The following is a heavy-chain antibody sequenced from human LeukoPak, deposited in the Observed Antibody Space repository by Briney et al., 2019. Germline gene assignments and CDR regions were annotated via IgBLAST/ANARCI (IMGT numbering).Heavy chain of an antibody. Sequence: PGGSLRLSCAASGFTFSSYSMNWVRQAPGKGLEWVSSISSSSSYIYYADSVKGRFTISRDNAKNSLYLQMNSLRAEDTAVYYCARDPRAVVINDSDYWGQGTLVTVSS. J-gene: IGHJ4*02. CDR3: ARDPRAVVINDSDY. CDR1: GFTFSSYS. V-gene: IGHV3-21*01. CDR2: ISSSSSYI. D-gene: IGHD3-22*01.